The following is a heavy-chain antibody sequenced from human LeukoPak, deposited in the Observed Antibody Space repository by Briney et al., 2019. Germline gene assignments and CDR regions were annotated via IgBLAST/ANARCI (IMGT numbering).Heavy chain of an antibody. CDR2: ISGSGGST. Sequence: GGSLRLSCAASGFTFSSYGISWVRQAPGKGLEWISAISGSGGSTYYADSVKGRFTISRDNSKNTLYLQMNSLRAEDTAVYYCAKDYDILTGFDYWGQGTLVTVSS. D-gene: IGHD3-9*01. J-gene: IGHJ4*02. CDR3: AKDYDILTGFDY. CDR1: GFTFSSYG. V-gene: IGHV3-23*01.